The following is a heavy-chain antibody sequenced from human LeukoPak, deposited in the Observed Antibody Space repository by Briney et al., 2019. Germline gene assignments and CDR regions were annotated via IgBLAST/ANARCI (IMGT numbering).Heavy chain of an antibody. D-gene: IGHD3-16*01. Sequence: PSETLSLTCTVSGGSISSSSYYWGWIRQPPGKGLEWIGSIYYSGSTYYNPSLKSRVTISVDTSKNQFSLKLSSVTAADTAVYYCARHPFAYSHYYMDVWGKGTTVTISS. V-gene: IGHV4-39*01. CDR1: GGSISSSSYY. CDR3: ARHPFAYSHYYMDV. CDR2: IYYSGST. J-gene: IGHJ6*03.